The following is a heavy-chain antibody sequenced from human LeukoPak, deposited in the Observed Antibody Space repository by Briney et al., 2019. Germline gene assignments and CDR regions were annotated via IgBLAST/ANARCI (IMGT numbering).Heavy chain of an antibody. J-gene: IGHJ3*01. CDR2: IGASGADT. Sequence: PGGSLRLSCEASGFTFGSYAMTWVRQAPGKGLDWVSVIGASGADTYYAESVKGRCTISRDNAKNTLYLHMRSLRAEDTAVYFCSRRPRDSSGYYLGAFHAWGQGTTVTVSS. CDR3: SRRPRDSSGYYLGAFHA. D-gene: IGHD3-22*01. CDR1: GFTFGSYA. V-gene: IGHV3-23*01.